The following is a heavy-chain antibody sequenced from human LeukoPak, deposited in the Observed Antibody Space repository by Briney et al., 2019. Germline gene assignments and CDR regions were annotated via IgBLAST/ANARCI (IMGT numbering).Heavy chain of an antibody. CDR3: ARQPYCSGGSCYLWFDP. CDR1: GGSISTSSSY. Sequence: SETLSLTCTVSGGSISTSSSYWGWIRQPPGKGLEWIGSSYYSGSTYYNPSLKSRVTISVDTSKNQFSLKLSSVTAADTAVYYCARQPYCSGGSCYLWFDPWGQGTRVTVSS. D-gene: IGHD2-15*01. V-gene: IGHV4-39*01. J-gene: IGHJ5*02. CDR2: SYYSGST.